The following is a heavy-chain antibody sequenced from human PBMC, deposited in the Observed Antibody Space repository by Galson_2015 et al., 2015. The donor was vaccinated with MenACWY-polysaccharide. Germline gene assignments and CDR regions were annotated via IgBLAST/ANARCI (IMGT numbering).Heavy chain of an antibody. J-gene: IGHJ6*02. CDR2: IGTGGGT. V-gene: IGHV3-23*01. Sequence: APGKGLEWISGIGTGGGTYYADSVKGRFTISRDNFKSMVYLQMNSLRAEDTAIYYCAKFKYSSSWSSTHGMDVWGQGTTVTVSS. D-gene: IGHD6-13*01. CDR3: AKFKYSSSWSSTHGMDV.